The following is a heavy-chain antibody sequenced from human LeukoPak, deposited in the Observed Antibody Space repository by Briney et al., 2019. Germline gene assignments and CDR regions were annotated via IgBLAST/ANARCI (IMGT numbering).Heavy chain of an antibody. CDR2: IRSDGSNK. CDR1: GFSFSSYG. V-gene: IGHV3-30*02. J-gene: IGHJ4*02. Sequence: AGGSLRLSCAGSGFSFSSYGMHWVRQAPGKGLEWMAFIRSDGSNKYYADSVKGRFTISRDNSKNTLYLQMNSLRAEDTAVYYCAKVAKYYYGSETYYFFEHWGQGTPVTASS. D-gene: IGHD3-10*01. CDR3: AKVAKYYYGSETYYFFEH.